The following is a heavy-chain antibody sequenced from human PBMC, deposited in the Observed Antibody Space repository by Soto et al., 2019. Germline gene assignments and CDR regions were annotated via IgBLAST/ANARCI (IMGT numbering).Heavy chain of an antibody. CDR1: GGSISSGDYY. CDR2: IYYSGST. CDR3: ARRPQDCSGGRCYLYFHH. D-gene: IGHD2-15*01. V-gene: IGHV4-30-4*01. Sequence: QVQLQESGPGLVKPSRTLSLTCTVSGGSISSGDYYWSWIRQPPGKGLEWIGYIYYSGSTYYNPSLKSRVTISVDTSKNQFSLKLSSVTAADTAVYYCARRPQDCSGGRCYLYFHHWGQGTLVTVSS. J-gene: IGHJ1*01.